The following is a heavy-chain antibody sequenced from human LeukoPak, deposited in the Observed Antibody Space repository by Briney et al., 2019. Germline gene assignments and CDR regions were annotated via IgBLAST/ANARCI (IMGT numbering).Heavy chain of an antibody. CDR2: ISNTGSTI. J-gene: IGHJ4*02. Sequence: NPGGSLRLSCAPSGFTFSDYYMSWIRQAPGKGLEWVSYISNTGSTIYYADSVKGRFTISRDNAETSLYLQMNSLRAEDTAVYYCARDRGDCSGGSCYLKYFDYWGQGTLVTVSS. V-gene: IGHV3-11*01. D-gene: IGHD2-15*01. CDR1: GFTFSDYY. CDR3: ARDRGDCSGGSCYLKYFDY.